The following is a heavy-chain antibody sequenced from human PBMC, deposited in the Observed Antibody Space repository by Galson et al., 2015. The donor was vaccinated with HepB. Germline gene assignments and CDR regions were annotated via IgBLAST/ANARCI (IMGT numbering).Heavy chain of an antibody. J-gene: IGHJ6*03. Sequence: SVKVSCKASGYTFTSYDINWVRQATGQGLEWMGWMNPNSGNTGYAQKFQGRVTMTRNTSISTAYMELSSLRSEDTAVYYCAKVVPAANYYYYMDVWGKGTTVTVSS. CDR3: AKVVPAANYYYYMDV. CDR1: GYTFTSYD. D-gene: IGHD2-2*01. V-gene: IGHV1-8*01. CDR2: MNPNSGNT.